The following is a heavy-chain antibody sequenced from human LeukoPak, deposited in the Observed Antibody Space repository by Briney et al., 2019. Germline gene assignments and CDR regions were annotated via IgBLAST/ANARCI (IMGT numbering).Heavy chain of an antibody. CDR2: ISGYSSNT. J-gene: IGHJ3*02. V-gene: IGHV1-18*01. Sequence: ASVKVSCKAYGYTFMSHGITWVRQAPGQGLEWMGWISGYSSNTHYAQTLQGRVTMTTDTSTNTAYMELRSLISDDTAVYYCARATGTWGHDSFDIWGQGTMVTVS. D-gene: IGHD3-22*01. CDR3: ARATGTWGHDSFDI. CDR1: GYTFMSHG.